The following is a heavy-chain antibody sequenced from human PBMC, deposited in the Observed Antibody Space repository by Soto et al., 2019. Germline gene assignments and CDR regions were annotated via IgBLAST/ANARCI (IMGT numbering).Heavy chain of an antibody. J-gene: IGHJ4*02. CDR1: GGSISSYY. CDR2: IYYSGST. CDR3: ARDRYGDSDY. Sequence: KPSETLSLTCTVSGGSISSYYWSWIRQPPGKGLEWIGYIYYSGSTNYNPSLKSRVTISVDTSKNQFSLKLSSVTAADTAVYYCARDRYGDSDYWGQGTLVTVSS. D-gene: IGHD4-17*01. V-gene: IGHV4-59*01.